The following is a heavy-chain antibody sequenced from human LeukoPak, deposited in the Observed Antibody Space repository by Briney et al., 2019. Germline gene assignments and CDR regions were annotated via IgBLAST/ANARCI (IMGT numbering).Heavy chain of an antibody. D-gene: IGHD3-22*01. V-gene: IGHV3-21*01. Sequence: GGSLRLSCAASGFSFSSYAINWVRQAPGKGLEWVSSISPSSSYIHYADSAKGRFTISRDNAKNSLYLQMNSLRAEDTAVYYCARVMPNYSGSSGYALDYWGQGALVTVSS. CDR2: ISPSSSYI. CDR1: GFSFSSYA. CDR3: ARVMPNYSGSSGYALDY. J-gene: IGHJ4*02.